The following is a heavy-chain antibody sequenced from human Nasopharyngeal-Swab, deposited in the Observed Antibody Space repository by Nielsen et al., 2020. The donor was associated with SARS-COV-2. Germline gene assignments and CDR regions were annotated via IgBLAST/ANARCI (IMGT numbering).Heavy chain of an antibody. J-gene: IGHJ6*02. V-gene: IGHV4-34*01. CDR2: INHSGST. Sequence: SETLSLTCAVYGRSFSGYYWSWIRQPPGKGLEWIGEINHSGSTNYSPSLKSRVAISVDTSKNQFSLKLSSVTAADTAVYYCARGSSRFLEWLLQGPYYYYGMDVWGQGTTVTVSS. CDR1: GRSFSGYY. D-gene: IGHD3-3*01. CDR3: ARGSSRFLEWLLQGPYYYYGMDV.